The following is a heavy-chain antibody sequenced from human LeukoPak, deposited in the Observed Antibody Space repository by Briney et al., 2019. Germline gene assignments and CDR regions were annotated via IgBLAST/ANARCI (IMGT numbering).Heavy chain of an antibody. CDR3: ARTQLDLDGFDI. CDR1: GFIVSSNY. J-gene: IGHJ3*02. CDR2: VYRGGST. V-gene: IGHV3-53*01. D-gene: IGHD1-1*01. Sequence: PGGSLRLSCAASGFIVSSNYMSWVRQAPGKGLEWVSIVYRGGSTYYADSVKGRFTISRDNARNSLYLQMNSLRGEDTAVYYCARTQLDLDGFDIWGQGTTVTVSS.